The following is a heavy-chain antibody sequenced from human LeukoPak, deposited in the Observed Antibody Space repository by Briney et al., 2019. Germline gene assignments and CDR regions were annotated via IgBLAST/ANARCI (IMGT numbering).Heavy chain of an antibody. CDR1: GYLFANFW. J-gene: IGHJ4*02. CDR2: IYPGDSDT. V-gene: IGHV5-51*01. CDR3: ARVSRSRRSGYTSGVLY. Sequence: GESLEISCKGSGYLFANFWIGWVRQVPGKGLEWMGIIYPGDSDTRYSPSFRGQVTISVDESSRTAHLQWSSLKASDTAMYYCARVSRSRRSGYTSGVLYWGQGTLVTVSS. D-gene: IGHD5-12*01.